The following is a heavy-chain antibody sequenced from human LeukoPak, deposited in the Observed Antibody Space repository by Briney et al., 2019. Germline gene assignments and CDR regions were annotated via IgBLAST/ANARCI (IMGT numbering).Heavy chain of an antibody. CDR2: IYSSSSYI. J-gene: IGHJ4*02. CDR1: GFTFSSYS. Sequence: PGGTLRLSCAASGFTFSSYSMNWVRQAPGKGLEWVSSIYSSSSYIYYADSVKGRFTISRDNAKNSLYLQMNRLRAEDTAVYYCARDRVRYCSGGSCYSIDYWGQGTLVTVST. CDR3: ARDRVRYCSGGSCYSIDY. V-gene: IGHV3-21*01. D-gene: IGHD2-15*01.